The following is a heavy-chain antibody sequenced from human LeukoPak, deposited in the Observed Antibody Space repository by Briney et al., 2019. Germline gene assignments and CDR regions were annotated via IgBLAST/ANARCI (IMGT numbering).Heavy chain of an antibody. J-gene: IGHJ4*02. Sequence: GGSLRLSCAASGFIFSTYAMSWVRQAPGKGLEWVSCINARGHSAYYANSVKGRLTISRDNSKNTVSLQMSSLRADDTAQYYCAREDYYDCSGSLDHWGQGTLVTVSS. V-gene: IGHV3-23*01. CDR2: INARGHSA. CDR3: AREDYYDCSGSLDH. D-gene: IGHD3-22*01. CDR1: GFIFSTYA.